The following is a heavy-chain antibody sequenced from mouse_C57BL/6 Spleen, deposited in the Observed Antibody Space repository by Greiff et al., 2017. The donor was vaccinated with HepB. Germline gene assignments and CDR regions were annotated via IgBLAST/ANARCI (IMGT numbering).Heavy chain of an antibody. CDR1: GFTFSDYY. D-gene: IGHD2-4*01. CDR3: ARYDSAMDY. V-gene: IGHV5-16*01. Sequence: EVKLVESEGGLVQPGSSMKLSCTASGFTFSDYYMAWVRQVPEKGLEWVANINYDGSSTYYLDSLKSRFIISRDNAKNILYLQMSSLKSEDTATYYCARYDSAMDYWGQGTSVTVSS. J-gene: IGHJ4*01. CDR2: INYDGSST.